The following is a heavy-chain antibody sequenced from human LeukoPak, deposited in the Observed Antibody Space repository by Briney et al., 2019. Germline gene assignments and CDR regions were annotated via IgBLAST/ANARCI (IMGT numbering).Heavy chain of an antibody. V-gene: IGHV1-69*05. CDR1: GGTFSSYA. CDR3: ARDTIFGGRYYYYYMDV. Sequence: SVKVSCKASGGTFSSYAISWVRQAPGQGLEWMGGVIPIFGTANYAQKFQGRVTITTDESTSTAYMELSSLRSEDTAVYYCARDTIFGGRYYYYYMDVWGKGTTVTVSS. CDR2: VIPIFGTA. D-gene: IGHD3-3*01. J-gene: IGHJ6*03.